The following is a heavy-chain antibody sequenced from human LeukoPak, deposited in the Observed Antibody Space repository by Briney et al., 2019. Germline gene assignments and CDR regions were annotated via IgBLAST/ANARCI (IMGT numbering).Heavy chain of an antibody. CDR2: IYYSGST. D-gene: IGHD3-10*01. CDR1: GGSISSGGYY. CDR3: ARHKGYGSGSYGWFDP. V-gene: IGHV4-31*03. J-gene: IGHJ5*02. Sequence: PSETLSLTCTVSGGSISSGGYYWSWIRQHPGKGLEWIGYIYYSGSTYYNPSLKSRVTISVDTSKNQLSLKLSSVTAADTAVYYCARHKGYGSGSYGWFDPWGQGTLVTVSS.